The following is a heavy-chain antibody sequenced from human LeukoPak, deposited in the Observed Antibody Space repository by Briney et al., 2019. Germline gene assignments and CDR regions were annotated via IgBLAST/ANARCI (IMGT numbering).Heavy chain of an antibody. CDR2: IYSSGST. CDR3: ARRRGYSYGSLVPDY. Sequence: SETLSLTCTVSGSSISSYYWSWIRQPAGKGLEWIGRIYSSGSTNYNPSLKSRVTMSVDTSKNQFSLKLSSVTAADTAVYYCARRRGYSYGSLVPDYWGQGTLVTVSS. D-gene: IGHD5-18*01. CDR1: GSSISSYY. J-gene: IGHJ4*02. V-gene: IGHV4-4*07.